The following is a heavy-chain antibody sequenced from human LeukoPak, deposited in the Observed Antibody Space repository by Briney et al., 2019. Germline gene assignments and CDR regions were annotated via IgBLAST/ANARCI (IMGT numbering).Heavy chain of an antibody. Sequence: ASVKVSCKASGYTFTSYAMNWVRQAPGQGLEWMGWINTNTGNPTYAQGFTGRFVFSLDTSVSTAYLQISSLKAEDTAVYYCARFVGRAGTGVKYYFDYWGQGTLVTVSS. J-gene: IGHJ4*02. CDR3: ARFVGRAGTGVKYYFDY. CDR2: INTNTGNP. V-gene: IGHV7-4-1*02. D-gene: IGHD6-19*01. CDR1: GYTFTSYA.